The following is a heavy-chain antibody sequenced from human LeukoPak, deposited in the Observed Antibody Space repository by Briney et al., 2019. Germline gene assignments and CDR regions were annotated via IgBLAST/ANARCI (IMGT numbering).Heavy chain of an antibody. Sequence: GASVKVSCKASGYIFNNYGISWVRQAPGQGLEWVGWISTYDGDIKNAQKFRGRVTMTTDTLTSTAYMELRSLRSDDTAVYYCARHRGSYQKNYYYYMDVWGKGTTVTVSS. CDR2: ISTYDGDI. D-gene: IGHD6-6*01. CDR1: GYIFNNYG. J-gene: IGHJ6*03. CDR3: ARHRGSYQKNYYYYMDV. V-gene: IGHV1-18*01.